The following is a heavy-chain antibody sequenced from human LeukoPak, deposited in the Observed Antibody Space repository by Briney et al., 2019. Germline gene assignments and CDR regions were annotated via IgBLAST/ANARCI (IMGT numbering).Heavy chain of an antibody. CDR1: GFTFSSYA. CDR2: ISSNGGST. CDR3: ARVGTGFWSGYDY. Sequence: GGSLRLSCSASGFTFSSYAMHWVRQAPGKGLEYVSAISSNGGSTYYADSVKGRFTISRDNSKNTLYLQMGSLRAEDMAVYYCARVGTGFWSGYDYWGQGTLVTVSS. J-gene: IGHJ4*02. D-gene: IGHD3-3*01. V-gene: IGHV3-64*02.